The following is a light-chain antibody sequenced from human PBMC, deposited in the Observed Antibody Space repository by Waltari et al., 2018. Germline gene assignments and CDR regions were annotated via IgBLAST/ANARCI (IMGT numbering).Light chain of an antibody. CDR1: SSDVGGYNY. Sequence: QSALTQPASVSGSPGQSITISCTGTSSDVGGYNYVSWYQQHPGKAPTLLFYDVSKRPSGRSHRFSGSKPGNTASLTISGLQAEDEADYYCSSYTSSSTWVFGGGTKLTVL. J-gene: IGLJ3*02. CDR3: SSYTSSSTWV. CDR2: DVS. V-gene: IGLV2-14*01.